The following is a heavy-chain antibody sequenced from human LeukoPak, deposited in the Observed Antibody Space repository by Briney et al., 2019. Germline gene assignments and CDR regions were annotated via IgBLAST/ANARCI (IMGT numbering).Heavy chain of an antibody. J-gene: IGHJ4*02. V-gene: IGHV1-18*01. CDR3: ARFGVGYYYDSSGYYY. Sequence: ASVKVSCKASGYTFTSYGISLVRQAPGQGLEWMGWISAYNGNTNYAQKLQGRVTMTTDTSTSTAYMELRSLRSDDTAVYYCARFGVGYYYDSSGYYYWGQGTLVTVSS. CDR2: ISAYNGNT. D-gene: IGHD3-22*01. CDR1: GYTFTSYG.